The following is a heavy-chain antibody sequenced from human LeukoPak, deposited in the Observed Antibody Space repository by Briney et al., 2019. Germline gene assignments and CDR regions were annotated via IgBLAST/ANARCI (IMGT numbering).Heavy chain of an antibody. CDR2: INHSGST. Sequence: RASETLSLTCAVYVGSFSGYYWSWIRQPPGKGLEWIGEINHSGSTNYNPSLKSRVTISVDTSKNQFSLKLSSVTAADTAVYYCARGQWWELLTTSYYYFDYWGQGTLVTVSS. J-gene: IGHJ4*02. CDR1: VGSFSGYY. D-gene: IGHD1-26*01. CDR3: ARGQWWELLTTSYYYFDY. V-gene: IGHV4-34*01.